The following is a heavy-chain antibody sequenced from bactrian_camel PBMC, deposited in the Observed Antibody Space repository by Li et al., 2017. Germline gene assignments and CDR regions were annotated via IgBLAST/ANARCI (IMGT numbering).Heavy chain of an antibody. D-gene: IGHD2*01. CDR2: LDSLGIP. CDR3: AVGSFCPGGAIIGVRH. J-gene: IGHJ4*01. V-gene: IGHV3S53*01. Sequence: HVQLVESGGDSVQAGGSVRLSCEVSGYTYSNKPFCLGWFRQAEGKEREGVATLDSLGIPTYADSVKGRFTLSRDNAKNTLYLQMNSLNPEDTAIYYCAVGSFCPGGAIIGVRHWGQGTQVTVS. CDR1: GYTYSNKPFC.